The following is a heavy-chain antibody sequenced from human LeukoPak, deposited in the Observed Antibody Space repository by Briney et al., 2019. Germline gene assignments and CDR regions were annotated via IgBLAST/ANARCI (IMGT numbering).Heavy chain of an antibody. CDR1: GFTFSSYA. J-gene: IGHJ6*03. CDR2: INSDGSST. CDR3: ARDPYSGNYGAYYYYYMDV. D-gene: IGHD1-26*01. V-gene: IGHV3-74*01. Sequence: GGCLVQPGGSLRLSCAASGFTFSSYAMSWPPQHPGKGLGWVSRINSDGSSTSYADSVKGRFTISRDNAKNTLYLQMDSLRVEDTAEYYCARDPYSGNYGAYYYYYMDVWGKGTTVTVSS.